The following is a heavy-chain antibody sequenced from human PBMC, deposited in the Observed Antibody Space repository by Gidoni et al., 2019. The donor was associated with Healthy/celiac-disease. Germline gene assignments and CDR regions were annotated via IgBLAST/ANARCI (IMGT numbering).Heavy chain of an antibody. Sequence: QLQLQESGPGLVKPSATLSLTCTVSGGSISSSSYYWGWIRQPPGKGLEWIGSIYYSGSTYYNPSLKSRVTISVDTSKNQFSLKLSSVTAADTAVYYCARGWNAHNWFDPWGQGTLVTVSS. J-gene: IGHJ5*02. CDR2: IYYSGST. D-gene: IGHD1-1*01. CDR3: ARGWNAHNWFDP. V-gene: IGHV4-39*07. CDR1: GGSISSSSYY.